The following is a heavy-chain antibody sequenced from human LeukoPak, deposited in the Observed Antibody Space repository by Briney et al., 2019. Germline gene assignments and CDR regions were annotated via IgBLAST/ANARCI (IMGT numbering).Heavy chain of an antibody. V-gene: IGHV3-23*01. Sequence: GGSLRLSCAASGFTFSSYAMSWVRQAPGKGQEWVSAISGSGGSTYYADSVKGRFTISRDNSKNTLYLQMNSLRAEDTAVYYCAKVPHYGDYVIWGQGTMVTVSS. CDR1: GFTFSSYA. CDR3: AKVPHYGDYVI. D-gene: IGHD4-17*01. CDR2: ISGSGGST. J-gene: IGHJ3*02.